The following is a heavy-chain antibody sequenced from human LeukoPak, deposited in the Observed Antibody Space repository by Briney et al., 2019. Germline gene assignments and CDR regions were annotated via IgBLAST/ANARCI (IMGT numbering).Heavy chain of an antibody. D-gene: IGHD6-6*01. V-gene: IGHV4-39*07. CDR2: IYHSGGT. CDR3: AGYSIAARGGV. CDR1: GGSISSGSYY. Sequence: SETLSLTCTVSGGSISSGSYYWGWIRQPPGKGLEWIGSIYHSGGTYYNPSLKSRVTISVDTSKNQFSLKLSSVTAADTAVYYCAGYSIAARGGVWGQGTLVTVSS. J-gene: IGHJ4*02.